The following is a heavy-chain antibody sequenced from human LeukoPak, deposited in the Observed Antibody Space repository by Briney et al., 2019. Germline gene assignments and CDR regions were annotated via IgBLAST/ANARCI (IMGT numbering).Heavy chain of an antibody. Sequence: PSETLSLTCTVSGGSISSYYWSWIRQPPGKGLEWIGYIYYSGSTNYNPSLKSRVTISVDTSKNQFSLKLSSVTAADTAVYYCARHDAHYYDSLDVWGQGTMVTVSS. CDR2: IYYSGST. CDR1: GGSISSYY. V-gene: IGHV4-59*08. D-gene: IGHD3-22*01. J-gene: IGHJ3*01. CDR3: ARHDAHYYDSLDV.